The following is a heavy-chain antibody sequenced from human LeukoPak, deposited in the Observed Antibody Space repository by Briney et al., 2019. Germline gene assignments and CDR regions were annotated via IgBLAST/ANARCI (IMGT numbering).Heavy chain of an antibody. V-gene: IGHV3-15*01. CDR2: IKSKTDGGTT. J-gene: IGHJ4*02. CDR1: GFTFSNAW. D-gene: IGHD2-21*02. Sequence: GGSLRLSCAASGFTFSNAWMSWVRQAPGKGLEWVGRIKSKTDGGTTDYAAPVKGRFTISRDDSKNTLYLQMNSLKTEDTAVYYCTTYYCGGDCYSGSLEFDYWAREPWSPSPQ. CDR3: TTYYCGGDCYSGSLEFDY.